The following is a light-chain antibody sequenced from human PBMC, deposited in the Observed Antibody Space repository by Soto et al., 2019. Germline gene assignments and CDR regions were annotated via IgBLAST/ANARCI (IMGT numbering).Light chain of an antibody. CDR3: QQLYT. CDR1: QGMSSS. V-gene: IGKV1-9*01. CDR2: AVS. J-gene: IGKJ4*01. Sequence: DIQLTQSPPFLSASVGDRVTVSCGASQGMSSSLAWYQQKPGKAPKLLIYAVSTLQSGVPSRFSGSGSGTEFTLTISSLQPEDFATYFCQQLYTFGGGTKVEVE.